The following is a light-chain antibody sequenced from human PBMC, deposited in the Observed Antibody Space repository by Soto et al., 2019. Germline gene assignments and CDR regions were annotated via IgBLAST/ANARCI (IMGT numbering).Light chain of an antibody. CDR3: SSYAGSNHLV. V-gene: IGLV2-8*01. CDR1: SSDVGGYNY. Sequence: QSVLTQPPSASGSPGQSVTISCTGTSSDVGGYNYVSWYQQHPGKAPKLMIYEVSKRPSGVPDRFSGSKSGNTASLIVSGLQAEDEADYYCSSYAGSNHLVFGGGTKLTVL. CDR2: EVS. J-gene: IGLJ2*01.